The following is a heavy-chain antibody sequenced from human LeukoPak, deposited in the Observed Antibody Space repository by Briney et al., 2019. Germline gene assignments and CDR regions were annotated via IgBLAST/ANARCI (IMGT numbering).Heavy chain of an antibody. CDR2: IKQDGSEK. D-gene: IGHD3-3*01. J-gene: IGHJ6*04. V-gene: IGHV3-7*01. CDR1: EFTFSTYG. Sequence: GGSLRLSCAASEFTFSTYGMSWVRQAPGKGLEWVASIKQDGSEKYYVDSVKGRFTISRNNAKNSVFSKRNSLRVEDTAMYYCARRAANYDFWSGYNVWGKGTTVTVSS. CDR3: ARRAANYDFWSGYNV.